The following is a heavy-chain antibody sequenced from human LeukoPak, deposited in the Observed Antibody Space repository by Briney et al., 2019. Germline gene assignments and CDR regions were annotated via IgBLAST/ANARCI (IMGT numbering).Heavy chain of an antibody. V-gene: IGHV3-23*01. CDR2: IIGYGTT. Sequence: PGGSLRLSCAASGIILSDSAMSWVSQAPGKGPEWVSGIIGYGTTFYADSVKGRFTVSRDSFETTLYLQMNSLRAEDTAIYFCTKAVEEYNFVRYSDTWGPGTLVTVSS. CDR1: GIILSDSA. D-gene: IGHD3-22*01. J-gene: IGHJ5*02. CDR3: TKAVEEYNFVRYSDT.